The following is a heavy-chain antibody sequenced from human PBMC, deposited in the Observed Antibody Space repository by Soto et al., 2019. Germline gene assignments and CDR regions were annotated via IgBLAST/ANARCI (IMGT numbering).Heavy chain of an antibody. CDR3: ARVALHWGAFDI. Sequence: QVQPQESGPGLVKPSQTLSLTCTVSGGSISSGGYYWSWIRQHPGKGLEWIGYIYYSGSTYYNPSLKSRFTISVDTSKNQFSLKLSSVTAADTAVYYFARVALHWGAFDIWGQGTMVTVSS. D-gene: IGHD3-16*01. CDR2: IYYSGST. V-gene: IGHV4-31*03. J-gene: IGHJ3*02. CDR1: GGSISSGGYY.